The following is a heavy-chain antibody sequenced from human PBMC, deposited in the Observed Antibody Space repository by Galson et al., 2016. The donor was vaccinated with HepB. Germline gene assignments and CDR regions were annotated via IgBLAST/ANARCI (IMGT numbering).Heavy chain of an antibody. Sequence: SLRLSCAASGFTFSSYVMHWVRQGPGKGLEYVSSISSNGGSTYYANSVKGRFTISRDNSKNTLYLQMGSLRVEDMAVYYCAREDIVATISDYYYGMEVWGKGTTVTVSS. J-gene: IGHJ6*04. V-gene: IGHV3-64*01. CDR2: ISSNGGST. CDR3: AREDIVATISDYYYGMEV. D-gene: IGHD5-12*01. CDR1: GFTFSSYV.